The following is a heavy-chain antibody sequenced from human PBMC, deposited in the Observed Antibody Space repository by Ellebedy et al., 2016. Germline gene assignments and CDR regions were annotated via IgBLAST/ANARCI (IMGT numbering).Heavy chain of an antibody. D-gene: IGHD3-22*01. J-gene: IGHJ5*02. CDR1: GFTFSSYA. Sequence: GESLKISXAASGFTFSSYAMSWVRQAPGKGLEWVSAISGSGGSTYYADSVKGRFTISRDNSKNTLYLQMNSLRAEDTAVYYCAKDKRDRSSANWFNPWGQGTLVAVSS. CDR2: ISGSGGST. V-gene: IGHV3-23*01. CDR3: AKDKRDRSSANWFNP.